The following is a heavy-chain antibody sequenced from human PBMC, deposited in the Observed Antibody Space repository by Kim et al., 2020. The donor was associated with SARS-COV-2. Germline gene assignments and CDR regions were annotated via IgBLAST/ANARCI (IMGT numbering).Heavy chain of an antibody. D-gene: IGHD3-10*01. J-gene: IGHJ5*02. V-gene: IGHV3-23*01. Sequence: GGSLRLSCAASGFTFSSYAMSWVRQAPGKGLEWVSAISGSGGSTYYADSVKGRFTISRDNSKNTLYLQMNSLRAEDTAVYYCAKHYGSGSYSLYNWFDPWGQGTLVTVSS. CDR2: ISGSGGST. CDR3: AKHYGSGSYSLYNWFDP. CDR1: GFTFSSYA.